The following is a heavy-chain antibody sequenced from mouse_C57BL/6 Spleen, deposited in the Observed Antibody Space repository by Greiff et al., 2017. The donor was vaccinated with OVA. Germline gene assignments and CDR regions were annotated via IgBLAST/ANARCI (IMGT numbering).Heavy chain of an antibody. Sequence: EVKLQESGPVLVKPGASVKMSCKASGYTFTDYYMNWVKQSHGKSLEWIGVINPYNGGTSYNQKFKGKATLTVDKSSSTAYMELNSLTSEDSAVYDCARGPMVTAGGYYFDYWGQGTTLTVSS. D-gene: IGHD2-13*01. CDR3: ARGPMVTAGGYYFDY. V-gene: IGHV1-19*01. CDR1: GYTFTDYY. CDR2: INPYNGGT. J-gene: IGHJ2*01.